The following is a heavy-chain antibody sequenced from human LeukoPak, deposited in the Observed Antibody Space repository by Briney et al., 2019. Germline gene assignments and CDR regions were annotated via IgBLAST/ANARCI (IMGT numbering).Heavy chain of an antibody. V-gene: IGHV3-30*02. D-gene: IGHD3-10*01. Sequence: GGSLRLSCAASGFTFSSYGMHWVRQAPGKGLEWLAFIRYDGSTKYYADSVKGRFTIPRDNSKNTLYLEMNSLRAEDTAVYHCAKDQVYGSGSYRYFDYWGQGTLVTVSS. CDR1: GFTFSSYG. CDR2: IRYDGSTK. J-gene: IGHJ4*02. CDR3: AKDQVYGSGSYRYFDY.